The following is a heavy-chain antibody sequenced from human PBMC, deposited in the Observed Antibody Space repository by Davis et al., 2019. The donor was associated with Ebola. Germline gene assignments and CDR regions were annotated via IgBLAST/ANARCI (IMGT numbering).Heavy chain of an antibody. J-gene: IGHJ4*02. CDR3: ATPIVATTGEDY. D-gene: IGHD5-12*01. V-gene: IGHV3-74*03. CDR1: GFSFATYA. CDR2: IHSDGSSS. Sequence: HTGGSLRLSCAASGFSFATYAMHWVRQPPGKGLMWVSRIHSDGSSSTREYADSVKGRFTISRDNDKNTMYLQMNILRAEDTAVYYCATPIVATTGEDYWGQGTLVTVSS.